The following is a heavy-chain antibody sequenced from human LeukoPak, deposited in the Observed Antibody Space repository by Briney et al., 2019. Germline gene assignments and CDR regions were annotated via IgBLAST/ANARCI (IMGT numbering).Heavy chain of an antibody. CDR3: TTGLGRSDFDY. CDR1: GFTFSSYV. CDR2: IGGSGGRT. Sequence: GGSLRLSCAASGFTFSSYVMSWVPQAPGKGLEWVSTIGGSGGRTYYADSVKGRFTVSRDNSKNTLYLQMNSLKTEDTAVYYCTTGLGRSDFDYSGQGTLVTVSS. V-gene: IGHV3-23*01. J-gene: IGHJ4*02.